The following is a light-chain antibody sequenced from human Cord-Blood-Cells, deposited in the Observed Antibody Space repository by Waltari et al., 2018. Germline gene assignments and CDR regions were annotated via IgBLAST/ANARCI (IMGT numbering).Light chain of an antibody. CDR3: QQYYSTPPT. J-gene: IGKJ1*01. CDR1: QSVLYSSNDKNY. Sequence: DIVMTQSPDSLAVSLGARATINCKSSQSVLYSSNDKNYLAWYQQKPGQPPKLLIYGASTRESGVPDRFSGSGSGTDFTLTISSLQAEDVAVYYCQQYYSTPPTFGQGTKVEIK. V-gene: IGKV4-1*01. CDR2: GAS.